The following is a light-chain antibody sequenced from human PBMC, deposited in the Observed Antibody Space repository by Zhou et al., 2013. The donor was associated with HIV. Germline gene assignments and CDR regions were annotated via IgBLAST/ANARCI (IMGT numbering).Light chain of an antibody. J-gene: IGKJ5*01. CDR1: QDISPW. V-gene: IGKV1-12*01. Sequence: DIQMTQSPSSVSASVGDRVTITCRASQDISPWLAWYQQKPGEAPRLLIYRASTLQSGVPSRFSGSGSGTDFTLTISSLQPEDFAAYYCQQSYSNPITFGQGTRLDIK. CDR3: QQSYSNPIT. CDR2: RAS.